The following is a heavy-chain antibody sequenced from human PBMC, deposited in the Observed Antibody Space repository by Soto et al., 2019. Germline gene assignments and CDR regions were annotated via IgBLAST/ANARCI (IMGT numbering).Heavy chain of an antibody. V-gene: IGHV4-4*08. Sequence: SETLSLTCTVSGGSISTNYWSWIRQPPGKGLEWIGYISSSGYTNYNASLKSRITISIDTSKNQFSLKLTSVTAADTAVYYCVSLHGARFDPWGQGTLVTVSS. CDR3: VSLHGARFDP. CDR2: ISSSGYT. J-gene: IGHJ5*02. CDR1: GGSISTNY. D-gene: IGHD4-17*01.